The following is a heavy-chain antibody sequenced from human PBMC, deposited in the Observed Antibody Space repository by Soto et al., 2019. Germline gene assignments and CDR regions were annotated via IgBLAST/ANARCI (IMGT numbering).Heavy chain of an antibody. CDR2: IIPIFGTA. CDR3: AREGRQVITTDYYYGMDV. V-gene: IGHV1-69*13. D-gene: IGHD3-22*01. CDR1: GGTFSSYS. Sequence: ASVEVSCKASGGTFSSYSISWVRQAPGQGLEWMGGIIPIFGTANYAQKFQGRVTITADESTSTAYMELSSLRSEDTAVYYCAREGRQVITTDYYYGMDVWGQGTTVTVSS. J-gene: IGHJ6*02.